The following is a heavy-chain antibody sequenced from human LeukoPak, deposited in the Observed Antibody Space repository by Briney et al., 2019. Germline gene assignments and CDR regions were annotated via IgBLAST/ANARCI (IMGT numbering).Heavy chain of an antibody. D-gene: IGHD3-10*01. V-gene: IGHV3-43*02. CDR2: SGDGGTT. CDR3: AKDSGYGSGNAYYYYMDV. CDR1: GFTFDEYA. J-gene: IGHJ6*03. Sequence: PGGSLRLSCAASGFTFDEYAMHWIRQAPGKSLEWVSLSGDGGTTYYADSVKGRFTISRDNSKHSLYLQMNSLRTEDTAFYYCAKDSGYGSGNAYYYYMDVWAKGTTVTVSS.